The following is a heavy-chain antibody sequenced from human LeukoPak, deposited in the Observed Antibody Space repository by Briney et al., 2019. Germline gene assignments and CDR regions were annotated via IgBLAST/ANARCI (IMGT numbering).Heavy chain of an antibody. Sequence: GGSLRLSCAASGFTFNTYTMNWVRQAPGKGLEWVSAISGSGGSTYYADSVKGRFTISRDNSKNTLYLQMNSLRAEDTAVYYCAKVLDYGDYDTETFDYWGQGTLVTVSS. CDR3: AKVLDYGDYDTETFDY. CDR1: GFTFNTYT. V-gene: IGHV3-23*01. CDR2: ISGSGGST. J-gene: IGHJ4*02. D-gene: IGHD4-17*01.